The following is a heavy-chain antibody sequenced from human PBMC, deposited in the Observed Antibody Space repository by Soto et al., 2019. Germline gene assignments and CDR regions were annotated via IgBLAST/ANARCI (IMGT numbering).Heavy chain of an antibody. CDR2: ISGSGGST. CDR3: AKDTAMTEGNWFDP. Sequence: RGSLRLSCAASGFTFSSYAMSWVRQAPGKGLEWVSAISGSGGSTYYADSVKGRFTISRDNSKNTLYLQMNSLRAEDTAVYYCAKDTAMTEGNWFDPWGQGTLVTVSS. J-gene: IGHJ5*02. V-gene: IGHV3-23*01. D-gene: IGHD5-18*01. CDR1: GFTFSSYA.